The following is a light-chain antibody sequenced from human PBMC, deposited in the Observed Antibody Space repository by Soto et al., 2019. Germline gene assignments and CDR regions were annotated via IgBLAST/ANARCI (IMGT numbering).Light chain of an antibody. V-gene: IGLV1-51*01. CDR2: DNN. Sequence: QSVLTQPPSVSAAPGQKVTISCSGGSSNIGNNYVSWYQQLPGTAPKLLIYDNNKRPSGIPDRFSGSKSGTSATLGITGLQTGVEADYHCGTWDSSLNGLVFGGGTKLTVL. J-gene: IGLJ2*01. CDR1: SSNIGNNY. CDR3: GTWDSSLNGLV.